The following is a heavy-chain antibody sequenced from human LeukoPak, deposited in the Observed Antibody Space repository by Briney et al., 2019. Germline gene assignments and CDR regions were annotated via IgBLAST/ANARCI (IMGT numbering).Heavy chain of an antibody. CDR2: IGITSEYI. CDR3: AKDPSGDYVGAFDT. D-gene: IGHD4-17*01. J-gene: IGHJ3*02. CDR1: GFTITAYA. V-gene: IGHV3-23*01. Sequence: GGSLRLSCAASGFTITAYAMSWVRQSPGKGLERVSGIGITSEYIHYADSVKGRFTISRDNSKNTVYLEMSSLRAEDAAVYYCAKDPSGDYVGAFDTWGQGTMVIVSS.